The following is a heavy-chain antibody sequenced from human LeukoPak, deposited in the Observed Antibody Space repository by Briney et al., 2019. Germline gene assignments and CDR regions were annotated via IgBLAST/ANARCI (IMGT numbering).Heavy chain of an antibody. Sequence: PGGSLRLSCAASGFTFDDYAMHWVRHAPGKGLEWVSGISWNSGSIGYADSVKGRFTISRDNAKNSLYLQMNSLRAEDTALYYCAKEGQSSLYDYVWGSYPYFDYWGQGTLVTVSS. CDR3: AKEGQSSLYDYVWGSYPYFDY. J-gene: IGHJ4*02. CDR2: ISWNSGSI. CDR1: GFTFDDYA. D-gene: IGHD3-16*02. V-gene: IGHV3-9*01.